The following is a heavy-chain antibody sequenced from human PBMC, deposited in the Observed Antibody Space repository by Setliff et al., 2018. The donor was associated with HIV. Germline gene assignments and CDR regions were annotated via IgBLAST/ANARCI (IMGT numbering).Heavy chain of an antibody. J-gene: IGHJ5*02. CDR2: FNPNSGGT. Sequence: ASVKVSCKASGYTFTGYYIHWVRQAPGQGLEWMGWFNPNSGGTNYAQKLQGRVTMTRDTSISTAYMEVSRLRSDDTAVYYCARVSQYSSSWYVRWFDPWGQGTLVTVSS. CDR1: GYTFTGYY. CDR3: ARVSQYSSSWYVRWFDP. D-gene: IGHD6-13*01. V-gene: IGHV1-2*02.